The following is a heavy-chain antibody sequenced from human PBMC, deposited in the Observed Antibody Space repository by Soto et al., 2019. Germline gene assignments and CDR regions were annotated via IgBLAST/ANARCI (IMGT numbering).Heavy chain of an antibody. CDR2: IYHSGGT. CDR1: GGSISSGDFY. Sequence: QVQLQESGPGLVKPSETLSLTCTVSGGSISSGDFYWSWIRQPPGKGLECLGYIYHSGGTYYNPPITSRVTITVDTPKNQFSLTLRSATAADTDVYYFARERSGCNSYRCYGPDAWGQGTLVTVAS. V-gene: IGHV4-30-4*01. J-gene: IGHJ5*02. D-gene: IGHD2-2*01. CDR3: ARERSGCNSYRCYGPDA.